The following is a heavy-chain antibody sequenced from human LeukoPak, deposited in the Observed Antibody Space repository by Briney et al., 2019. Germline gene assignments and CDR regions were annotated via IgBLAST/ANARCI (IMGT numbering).Heavy chain of an antibody. Sequence: GGSLRLSCSASGFTFSSYAMHWVRQAPGKGLEYVSAISSNGGSTYYADSVKGRFTISRDNSKNTLYLQMSSLRAEDTAVYYCARVYYYGSGTYYNDVRAFDIWGQGTMVTVSS. J-gene: IGHJ3*02. CDR2: ISSNGGST. CDR3: ARVYYYGSGTYYNDVRAFDI. V-gene: IGHV3-64D*06. D-gene: IGHD3-10*01. CDR1: GFTFSSYA.